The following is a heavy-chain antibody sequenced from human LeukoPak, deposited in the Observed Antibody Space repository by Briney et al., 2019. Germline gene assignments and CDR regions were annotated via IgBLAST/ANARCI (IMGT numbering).Heavy chain of an antibody. D-gene: IGHD4-23*01. CDR3: ARDLRGKSDY. Sequence: GGSLRLSCAASGFTFSNYWVHWVRQAPGKGLVWVSRINPDGSRTDYADSVKGRFTISRDNAKNTLYLQMNSLRAEDTAAYFCARDLRGKSDYWGQGTLVTVSS. CDR1: GFTFSNYW. V-gene: IGHV3-74*01. CDR2: INPDGSRT. J-gene: IGHJ4*02.